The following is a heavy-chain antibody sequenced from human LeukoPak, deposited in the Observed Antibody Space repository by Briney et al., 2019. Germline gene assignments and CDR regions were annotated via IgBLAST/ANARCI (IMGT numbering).Heavy chain of an antibody. D-gene: IGHD1-26*01. Sequence: SETLSLTCAVSGGSISSVNLWSWVRQPPGKGLEWVGEMYLSGTDTYNPSLRGRVTISLDRSKNQLSLRLRSVTAADTAVYYCAGLVGRYSTGMYYYFDYWGPGTLVTVSS. CDR1: GGSISSVNL. V-gene: IGHV4-4*02. J-gene: IGHJ4*02. CDR3: AGLVGRYSTGMYYYFDY. CDR2: MYLSGTD.